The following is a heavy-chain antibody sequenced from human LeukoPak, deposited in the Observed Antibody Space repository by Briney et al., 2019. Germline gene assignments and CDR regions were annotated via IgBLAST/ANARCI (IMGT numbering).Heavy chain of an antibody. V-gene: IGHV4-59*08. CDR2: IYYSGST. D-gene: IGHD3-22*01. CDR3: ARYYSSGLDY. J-gene: IGHJ4*02. CDR1: GGSISSYY. Sequence: SETLSLTCTVSGGSISSYYWSWIRQPPGMGLEWIGYIYYSGSTSYNPSLKSRVTISVDTSKNQFSLRLSSVTAADTAVYYCARYYSSGLDYWGQGNLVTVSS.